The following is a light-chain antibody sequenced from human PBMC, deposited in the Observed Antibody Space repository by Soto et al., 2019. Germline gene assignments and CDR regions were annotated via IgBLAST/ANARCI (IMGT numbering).Light chain of an antibody. CDR1: RSDVGGYNF. Sequence: QSALTQPPSASGSPGQSVTISCTGTRSDVGGYNFVSWYQQHPVKAPKFMIYEVSKRPSGVPDRFSGSKSGNTASLTVSGLQAEDEADYYCSSYAGGIKWVFGGGTKLTVL. V-gene: IGLV2-8*01. CDR2: EVS. J-gene: IGLJ3*02. CDR3: SSYAGGIKWV.